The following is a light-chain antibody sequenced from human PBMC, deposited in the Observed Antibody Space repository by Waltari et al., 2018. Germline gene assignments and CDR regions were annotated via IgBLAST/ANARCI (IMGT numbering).Light chain of an antibody. V-gene: IGKV3-20*01. Sequence: CRASQSIGRSLAWYQQKPGLAPRLLIYATSNRATGIPDRFSAIGSGTDFSLTISRLEPEDFALYYCQHYVRLPVTFGQGTKVEVK. CDR1: QSIGRS. J-gene: IGKJ1*01. CDR3: QHYVRLPVT. CDR2: ATS.